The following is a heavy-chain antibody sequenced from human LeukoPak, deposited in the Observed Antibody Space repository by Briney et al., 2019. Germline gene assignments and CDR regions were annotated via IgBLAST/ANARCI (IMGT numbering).Heavy chain of an antibody. Sequence: SENLSLTWTVSGYSISSGYYWGWIRQPPGKGQEWIGSIYHSGSTYYNPSLKSRVTISVDTSKNQFSLKLSSVTAADTAVYYCASGERGDYDFDYWGQGTLVTVSS. V-gene: IGHV4-38-2*02. CDR1: GYSISSGYY. D-gene: IGHD4-17*01. CDR2: IYHSGST. J-gene: IGHJ4*02. CDR3: ASGERGDYDFDY.